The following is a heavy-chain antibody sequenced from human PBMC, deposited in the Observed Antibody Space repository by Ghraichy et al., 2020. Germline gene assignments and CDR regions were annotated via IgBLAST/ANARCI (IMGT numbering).Heavy chain of an antibody. CDR1: GFTFSSYW. D-gene: IGHD2-2*02. J-gene: IGHJ4*02. CDR2: IKQDGSEK. V-gene: IGHV3-7*01. CDR3: ARDGCSSTSCYKYFDY. Sequence: GGSLRLSCAASGFTFSSYWMSWVRQAPGKGLEWVANIKQDGSEKYYVDSVKGRFTISRDNAKNSLYLQMNSLRAEDTAVYYCARDGCSSTSCYKYFDYWGQGTLVTVSS.